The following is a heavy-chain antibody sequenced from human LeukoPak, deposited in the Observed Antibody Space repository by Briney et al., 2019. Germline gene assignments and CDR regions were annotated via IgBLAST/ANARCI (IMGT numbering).Heavy chain of an antibody. D-gene: IGHD6-13*01. J-gene: IGHJ4*02. Sequence: SETLSLTCTISGGSVSDYYWSWIRQSPGKGLEWIGYIYHTGSTSYSPSLKSRVTISADTSKNQFSLKLTSVTAADTAVYYCARSWFSTGPADYWGQGTLVTVSS. V-gene: IGHV4-59*08. CDR2: IYHTGST. CDR3: ARSWFSTGPADY. CDR1: GGSVSDYY.